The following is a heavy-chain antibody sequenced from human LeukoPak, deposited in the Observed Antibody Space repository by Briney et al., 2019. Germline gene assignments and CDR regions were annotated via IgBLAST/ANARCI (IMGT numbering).Heavy chain of an antibody. V-gene: IGHV3-7*04. CDR3: ARDSSGYYYPDAFDI. J-gene: IGHJ3*02. D-gene: IGHD3-22*01. CDR1: GFTFSSYW. CDR2: IEQDGSKK. Sequence: PGGSLRLSCAASGFTFSSYWMSWVRQAPGKGLEWVANIEQDGSKKYYVDSVKGRFTISRDNAKNSLYLQMNSLRAEDTAVYYCARDSSGYYYPDAFDIWGQGTMVTVSS.